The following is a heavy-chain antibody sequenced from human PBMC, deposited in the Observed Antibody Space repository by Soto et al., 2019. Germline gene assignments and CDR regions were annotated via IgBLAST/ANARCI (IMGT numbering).Heavy chain of an antibody. Sequence: EVQLVESGGGLVQPGGSLRLSCAASGFTFSSYDMYWARQATGKGLEWVSTIGTAGDTYYPGSVKGRFTISRENAKNSLYLQMNSLRAEDTAVYYCARGGTTVVTAIDYWGQGTLVTVSA. CDR3: ARGGTTVVTAIDY. V-gene: IGHV3-13*01. J-gene: IGHJ4*02. CDR2: IGTAGDT. CDR1: GFTFSSYD. D-gene: IGHD2-15*01.